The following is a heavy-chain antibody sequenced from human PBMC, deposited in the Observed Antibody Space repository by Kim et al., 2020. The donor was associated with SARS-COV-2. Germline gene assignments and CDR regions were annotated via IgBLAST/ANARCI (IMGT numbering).Heavy chain of an antibody. CDR1: GFTFNTYY. J-gene: IGHJ6*02. D-gene: IGHD1-1*01. CDR3: AKGWNMDV. Sequence: GGSLRLSCAASGFTFNTYYMTWVRQAPGKGLEWVAHIKRDASDKYYVDSVKGRFTISRDNAKNSLYLQINSLRVEDTAVYYCAKGWNMDVWGQGTTVTVSS. V-gene: IGHV3-7*01. CDR2: IKRDASDK.